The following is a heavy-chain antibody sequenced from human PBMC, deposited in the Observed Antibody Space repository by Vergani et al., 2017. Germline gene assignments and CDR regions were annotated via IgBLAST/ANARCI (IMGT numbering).Heavy chain of an antibody. J-gene: IGHJ5*02. V-gene: IGHV5-51*03. Sequence: EVQLVQSGAEVKKPGESLKISCQGSGYSITNYWIAWVRQRPGKGLEWMGIIYAGDSDVRYSPSFQGQVTMSVDKSLSTAYLQWSSLKASDTATYYCAKTHDFSSLYSSYNWFCPWGQGTQVTVSS. CDR3: AKTHDFSSLYSSYNWFCP. CDR1: GYSITNYW. CDR2: IYAGDSDV. D-gene: IGHD3-3*01.